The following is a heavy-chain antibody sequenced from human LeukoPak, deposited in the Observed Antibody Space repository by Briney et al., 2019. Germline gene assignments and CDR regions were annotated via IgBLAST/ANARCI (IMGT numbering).Heavy chain of an antibody. CDR1: GGSISSSSYY. J-gene: IGHJ2*01. Sequence: PSETLSLTCIVSGGSISSSSYYWGWIRQPPGKGLEWIGSIYYSGSTYYNPSLKSRVTISVDTSKNQFSLKLSSVTAADTAVYYCARSVREDYDILTGSLFDLWGRGTLVTVSS. CDR2: IYYSGST. V-gene: IGHV4-39*01. CDR3: ARSVREDYDILTGSLFDL. D-gene: IGHD3-9*01.